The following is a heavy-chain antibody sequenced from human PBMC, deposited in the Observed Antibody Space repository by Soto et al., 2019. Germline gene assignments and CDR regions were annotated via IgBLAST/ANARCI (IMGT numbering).Heavy chain of an antibody. CDR2: IVPIVDTS. V-gene: IGHV1-69*12. D-gene: IGHD5-12*01. J-gene: IGHJ4*02. CDR1: GGTFSSYA. Sequence: QVQLVQSGAEVRQPASSVKVSCKTSGGTFSSYAISWVRQAPGQGLEWMGGIVPIVDTSTYAQNFQGRVTITADESTSTVYMELSSLRSDDTAVYYCVSVVAIPGYPDNWGQGTLVTASS. CDR3: VSVVAIPGYPDN.